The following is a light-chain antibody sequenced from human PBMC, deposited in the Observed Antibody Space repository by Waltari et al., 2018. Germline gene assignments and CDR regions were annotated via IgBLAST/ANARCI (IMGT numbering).Light chain of an antibody. CDR2: EAS. Sequence: DIQMTQSPSSLSASVGDTVTMTFQASQSIGRSLAWYQQKPGKAPKSLIFEASSLESGVPSRFSGSRSGTEFTLTIISLRPEDFATYYCQQYDSAPFTFGPGTKLHVK. CDR1: QSIGRS. CDR3: QQYDSAPFT. V-gene: IGKV1-5*01. J-gene: IGKJ3*01.